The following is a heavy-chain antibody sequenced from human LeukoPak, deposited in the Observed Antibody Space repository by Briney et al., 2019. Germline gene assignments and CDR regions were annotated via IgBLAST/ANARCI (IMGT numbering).Heavy chain of an antibody. Sequence: SETLSLTCTVSGYSISSGYYWAWIRQPRGKGLEWIGNIYHSGSTYYNPSLKSRVTISIDTSKNQFSLKLSSVTVADTAVYYCARDSIAAVVDYWGQGTLVTVSS. CDR1: GYSISSGYY. D-gene: IGHD6-13*01. CDR2: IYHSGST. CDR3: ARDSIAAVVDY. J-gene: IGHJ4*02. V-gene: IGHV4-38-2*02.